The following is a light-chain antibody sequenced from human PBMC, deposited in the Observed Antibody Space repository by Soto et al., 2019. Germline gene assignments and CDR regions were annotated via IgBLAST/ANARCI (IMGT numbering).Light chain of an antibody. CDR2: EGT. CDR1: SSDVGTYYF. Sequence: QLVLTQPPSVSGAPGQRVTISCTGSSSDVGTYYFVSWYQQHPGKVPKLMIYEGTKRPSGVSDRFSGSKSGNTASMTISGLQAEDEANYYCCSYAGNNIFVFGTGTKLTVL. V-gene: IGLV2-23*01. CDR3: CSYAGNNIFV. J-gene: IGLJ1*01.